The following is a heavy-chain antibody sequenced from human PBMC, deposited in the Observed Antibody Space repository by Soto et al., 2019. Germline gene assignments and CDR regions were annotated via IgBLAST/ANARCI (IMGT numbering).Heavy chain of an antibody. V-gene: IGHV4-59*01. D-gene: IGHD2-2*01. J-gene: IGHJ6*02. CDR3: ARARYQLLHPYYYGMDV. Sequence: SETLSLTCTVSGGSFSSYYLSWIRQSPGKGLEWIGYIHYSGSTKSNPSLKSRVTISVDTSRNQVSLKLSSVTAADSAVYFCARARYQLLHPYYYGMDVWGQGTTVTVSS. CDR2: IHYSGST. CDR1: GGSFSSYY.